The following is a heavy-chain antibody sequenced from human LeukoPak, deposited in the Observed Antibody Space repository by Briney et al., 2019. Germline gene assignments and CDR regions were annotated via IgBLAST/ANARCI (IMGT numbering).Heavy chain of an antibody. J-gene: IGHJ4*02. Sequence: GGSLRLSCAASGFSFSNAWMSWVRQAPGKGLEWVSIISGSGDITHYADSVKGRFTISRDNSKNTLYLQMNSLRAEDTAVYYCANPPGFDYWGRGTLVTVSS. CDR3: ANPPGFDY. CDR1: GFSFSNAW. CDR2: ISGSGDIT. V-gene: IGHV3-23*01.